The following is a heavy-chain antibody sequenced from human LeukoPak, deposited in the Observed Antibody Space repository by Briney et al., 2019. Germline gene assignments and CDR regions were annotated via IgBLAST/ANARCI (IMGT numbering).Heavy chain of an antibody. J-gene: IGHJ6*03. CDR2: INPNSGGT. CDR1: GYTFTGYY. D-gene: IGHD3-10*01. CDR3: ARDPGSGSPYYYYYYMGV. V-gene: IGHV1-2*02. Sequence: ASVKVSCKSSGYTFTGYYMHWVRQAPGQGLEWMGWINPNSGGTNYAQKFQGRVTMTRDTSISTAYMELSRLRSDDTAVYYCARDPGSGSPYYYYYYMGVWGKGTTVTVSS.